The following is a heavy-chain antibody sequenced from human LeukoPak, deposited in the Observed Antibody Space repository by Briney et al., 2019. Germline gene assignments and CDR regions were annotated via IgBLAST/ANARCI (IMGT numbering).Heavy chain of an antibody. Sequence: GGPLRLSCAASGFTFSSYAMHWVRQAPGKGLEGVAVILYDGSNKSYADSVKGRFTISRDNSKNTLYLQMNSLRAEDTAVYYCARGEDIAVAIDAFDIWGQGTMVTVSS. D-gene: IGHD6-19*01. CDR1: GFTFSSYA. J-gene: IGHJ3*02. CDR2: ILYDGSNK. V-gene: IGHV3-30*04. CDR3: ARGEDIAVAIDAFDI.